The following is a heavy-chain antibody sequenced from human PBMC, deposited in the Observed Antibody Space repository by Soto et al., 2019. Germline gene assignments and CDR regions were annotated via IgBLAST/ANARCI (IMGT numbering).Heavy chain of an antibody. CDR1: GGSISSGGYY. CDR2: IYYSGST. Sequence: TLSLTCTVSGGSISSGGYYWSWIRQHPGKGLEWIGYIYYSGSTYYNPSLKSRVTISVDTSKNQFSLKLSSVTAADTAVYYCATLRLGELSSPFDYWGQGTLVTVSS. CDR3: ATLRLGELSSPFDY. J-gene: IGHJ4*02. D-gene: IGHD3-16*02. V-gene: IGHV4-31*02.